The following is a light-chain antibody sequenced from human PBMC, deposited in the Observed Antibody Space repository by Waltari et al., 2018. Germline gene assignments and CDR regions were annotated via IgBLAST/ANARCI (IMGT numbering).Light chain of an antibody. Sequence: DIVMTQSPDSLAVSLGERATIYCKSSHSVFYTSNNKNYLAWYQQKPGKPPKLLIDWASTRESGVPDRVSGSGSGTDFTLTISSLQAEDVARYYCQQYYNSPRTFGQGTKVEIK. CDR3: QQYYNSPRT. CDR2: WAS. CDR1: HSVFYTSNNKNY. J-gene: IGKJ1*01. V-gene: IGKV4-1*01.